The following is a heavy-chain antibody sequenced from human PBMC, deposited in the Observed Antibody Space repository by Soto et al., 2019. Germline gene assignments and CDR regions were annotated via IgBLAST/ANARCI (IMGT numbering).Heavy chain of an antibody. Sequence: GGSLRLSCAASGFTFSSYGMHWVRQAPGKGLEWVAVIWYDGSNKYYADSVKGRFTISRDNSKNTLYLQMNSLRAEDTAVYYCARDSITYYYDSSGYFNWFDPWGQGTLVTVSS. V-gene: IGHV3-33*01. D-gene: IGHD3-22*01. CDR1: GFTFSSYG. CDR3: ARDSITYYYDSSGYFNWFDP. CDR2: IWYDGSNK. J-gene: IGHJ5*02.